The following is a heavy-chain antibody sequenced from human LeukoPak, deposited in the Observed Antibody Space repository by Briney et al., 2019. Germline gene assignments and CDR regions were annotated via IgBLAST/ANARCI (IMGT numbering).Heavy chain of an antibody. CDR3: ASGRAFDI. J-gene: IGHJ3*02. V-gene: IGHV3-30*04. CDR2: ISCDGSNK. CDR1: GFTFSSYA. Sequence: GGSLRLSCAASGFTFSSYAMHWVRQAPGKGLEWVAVISCDGSNKYYADSVKGRFTISRDNSKNTLYLQMNSLRAEDTAVYYCASGRAFDIWGQGTMVTVSS.